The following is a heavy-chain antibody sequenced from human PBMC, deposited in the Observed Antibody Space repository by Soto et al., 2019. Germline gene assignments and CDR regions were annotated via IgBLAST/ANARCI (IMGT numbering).Heavy chain of an antibody. CDR3: VKGNQLLRYYFEF. D-gene: IGHD2-15*01. CDR2: ITSDGDST. Sequence: HPGGSLRLSCSVSGFTFSNYAMHWVRQAPGKGLEYVSGITSDGDSTWHADPVKDRFTISRDNSKNTLFLQMSSLRVEDTAIYFCVKGNQLLRYYFEFWGPGTLVTVSS. V-gene: IGHV3-64D*06. CDR1: GFTFSNYA. J-gene: IGHJ4*01.